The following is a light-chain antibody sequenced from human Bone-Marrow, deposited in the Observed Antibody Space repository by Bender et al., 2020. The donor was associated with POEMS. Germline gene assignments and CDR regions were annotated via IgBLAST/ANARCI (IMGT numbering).Light chain of an antibody. J-gene: IGLJ3*02. CDR1: SSDIGGYNF. CDR2: EVS. Sequence: QSALTQPASVSGSPGQTMTISCTGTSSDIGGYNFVSWYQQHPGKAPRLIIYEVSNRPSGVSSRFSGSKSGNTASLTISGLQAGDEADYYCNSYTSKSTRLFGGGTKLTVL. V-gene: IGLV2-14*01. CDR3: NSYTSKSTRL.